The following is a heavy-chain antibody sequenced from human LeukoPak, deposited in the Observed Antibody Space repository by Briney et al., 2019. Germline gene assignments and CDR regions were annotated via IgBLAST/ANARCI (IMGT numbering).Heavy chain of an antibody. CDR1: GFTFDDYG. CDR3: ARDGGYCSGGSCYRYFDY. D-gene: IGHD2-15*01. CDR2: INWNGGST. Sequence: PGGSLRLSCAASGFTFDDYGMSWVRQAPGKGLEWVSGINWNGGSTGYADSVKGRFTISRGNAKNSLYLQMNSLRAEDTALYYCARDGGYCSGGSCYRYFDYWGQGTLVTVSS. J-gene: IGHJ4*02. V-gene: IGHV3-20*04.